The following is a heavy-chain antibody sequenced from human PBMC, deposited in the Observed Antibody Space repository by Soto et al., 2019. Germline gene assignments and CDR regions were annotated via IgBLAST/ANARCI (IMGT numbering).Heavy chain of an antibody. CDR2: IIPIFGTA. Sequence: VKVSCKASGGTFSSYAISWVRQAPGQGLEWMGGIIPIFGTANYAQKFQGRVTITADESTSTAYMELSSLRSEDTAVYYCARDQGYSSSRDIRNYYYGMDVWGQGTTVTVSS. J-gene: IGHJ6*02. D-gene: IGHD6-13*01. CDR1: GGTFSSYA. CDR3: ARDQGYSSSRDIRNYYYGMDV. V-gene: IGHV1-69*13.